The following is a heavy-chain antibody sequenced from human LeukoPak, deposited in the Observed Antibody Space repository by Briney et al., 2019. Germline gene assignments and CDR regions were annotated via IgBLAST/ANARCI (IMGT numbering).Heavy chain of an antibody. J-gene: IGHJ4*02. CDR2: INHSGST. CDR1: GGSFSGYY. Sequence: KSSETLSLTCAVYGGSFSGYYWSWIRQPPGKGLEWIGEINHSGSTNYNPSLKSRVTISVDTSKNQFSLKLSSVTAADTAVYYCAGITMIVVAVETAGFDYWGQGTLVTVSS. V-gene: IGHV4-34*01. CDR3: AGITMIVVAVETAGFDY. D-gene: IGHD3-22*01.